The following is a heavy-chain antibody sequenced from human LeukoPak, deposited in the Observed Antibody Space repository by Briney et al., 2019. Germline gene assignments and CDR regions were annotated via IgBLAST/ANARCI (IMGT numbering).Heavy chain of an antibody. CDR2: ISYDGSNK. V-gene: IGHV3-30-3*01. J-gene: IGHJ6*02. CDR3: ARRSLRYYYGMDV. Sequence: GRSLRLSCAASGXTFSSYAMHWVRQAPGKGLEWVGVISYDGSNKYYADSVKGRFTISRDNSKNTLYLQMNSLRAEDTAVYYCARRSLRYYYGMDVWGQGTTVTVSS. CDR1: GXTFSSYA. D-gene: IGHD1-26*01.